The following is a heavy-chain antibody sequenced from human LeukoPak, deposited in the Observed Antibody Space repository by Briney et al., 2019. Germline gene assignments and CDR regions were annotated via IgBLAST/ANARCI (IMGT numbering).Heavy chain of an antibody. Sequence: GGSLRLSCAASGFTFSSYAMSWVRQAPGKGLEWVSAISGSGGSTYYADSVKGRFTISRDNSKNTLYLQMNSLRAEDTAVYYCAKGYCSSTSCYNNWFDPWGQGTLVTVSS. D-gene: IGHD2-2*01. CDR3: AKGYCSSTSCYNNWFDP. V-gene: IGHV3-23*01. CDR1: GFTFSSYA. J-gene: IGHJ5*02. CDR2: ISGSGGST.